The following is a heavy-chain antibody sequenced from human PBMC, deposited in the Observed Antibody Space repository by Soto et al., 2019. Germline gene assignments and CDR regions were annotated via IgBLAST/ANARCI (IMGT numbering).Heavy chain of an antibody. CDR3: ARDQDIVVAPGAYGMDV. CDR2: ISSSSRIT. Sequence: GGSLRLSCAASGFIFRSYSLNWVRQVPGKGLEWLSYISSSSRITYYADSVKGRFTISRDNAKNSLYLQMNSLRDEDTAVYYCARDQDIVVAPGAYGMDVWGQGTTVTVSS. CDR1: GFIFRSYS. V-gene: IGHV3-48*02. D-gene: IGHD2-2*01. J-gene: IGHJ6*02.